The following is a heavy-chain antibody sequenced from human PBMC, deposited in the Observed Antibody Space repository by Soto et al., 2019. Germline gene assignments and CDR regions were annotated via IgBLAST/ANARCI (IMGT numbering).Heavy chain of an antibody. CDR1: GYTFTSYG. CDR3: ARDQNDILTGYYNYYGMDV. J-gene: IGHJ6*02. CDR2: ISAYNGNT. D-gene: IGHD3-9*01. Sequence: QVPLVQSGAEVKKPGASVKVSCKASGYTFTSYGINWVRQAPGQGLEWMGWISAYNGNTNYAQKLQGRVTMTTDTSTSTAYMELRSLRSDDTAVYYCARDQNDILTGYYNYYGMDVWGQGTTVTVSS. V-gene: IGHV1-18*04.